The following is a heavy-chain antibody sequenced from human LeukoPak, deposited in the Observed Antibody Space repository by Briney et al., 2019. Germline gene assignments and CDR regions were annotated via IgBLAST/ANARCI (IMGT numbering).Heavy chain of an antibody. V-gene: IGHV1-18*01. CDR3: ARHPDYYDSSGYGLDV. J-gene: IGHJ6*02. CDR2: ISAYNGNT. D-gene: IGHD3-22*01. Sequence: ASVKVSCTASGYTFTSYGISWVRQAPGQGLEWMGWISAYNGNTNYAQKLQGRVTMTTDTSTSTAYMELRSLRSDDTAVYYCARHPDYYDSSGYGLDVWGQGTTVTVSS. CDR1: GYTFTSYG.